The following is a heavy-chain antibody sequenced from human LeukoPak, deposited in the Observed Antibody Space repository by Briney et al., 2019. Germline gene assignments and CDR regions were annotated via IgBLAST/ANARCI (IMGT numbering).Heavy chain of an antibody. J-gene: IGHJ6*02. D-gene: IGHD6-13*01. CDR1: GFTFSSYA. CDR3: ARDLGTSSSWYGSYYYYGMDV. Sequence: GGSLRLSCAASGFTFSSYAMHWVRQAPGKGLEWVAVISYDGSNKYYADSVKGRFTISRDNSKNTLYLQMNSLRAEDTAVYYCARDLGTSSSWYGSYYYYGMDVWGQGTTVTVSS. CDR2: ISYDGSNK. V-gene: IGHV3-30*04.